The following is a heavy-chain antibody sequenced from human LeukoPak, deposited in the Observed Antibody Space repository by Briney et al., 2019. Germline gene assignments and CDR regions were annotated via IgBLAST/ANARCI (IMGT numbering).Heavy chain of an antibody. V-gene: IGHV1-18*01. CDR2: ISAYNGNT. CDR1: GYTFTSYG. CDR3: AREHDYVWESYRTLFDY. D-gene: IGHD3-16*02. J-gene: IGHJ4*02. Sequence: ASVKVSCKASGYTFTSYGISWVRQASGQGLEWMGWISAYNGNTNYAQKLQGRVTMTTDTSTSTAYMELRSLRSDDTAVYYCAREHDYVWESYRTLFDYWGQGTLVTVSS.